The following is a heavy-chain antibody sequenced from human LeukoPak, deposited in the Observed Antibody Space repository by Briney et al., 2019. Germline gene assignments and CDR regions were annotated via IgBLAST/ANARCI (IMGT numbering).Heavy chain of an antibody. CDR2: INWNGGST. J-gene: IGHJ4*02. CDR1: GFTFDDYG. D-gene: IGHD3-16*02. CDR3: ARDSGYTTSPGY. Sequence: PGGSLRLSCVASGFTFDDYGMSWARQAPGKGLEWVSGINWNGGSTGYADSVKGRFTISRDNAKNSLYLQMNSLRAEDTALYYCARDSGYTTSPGYWGQGTLVTVSS. V-gene: IGHV3-20*04.